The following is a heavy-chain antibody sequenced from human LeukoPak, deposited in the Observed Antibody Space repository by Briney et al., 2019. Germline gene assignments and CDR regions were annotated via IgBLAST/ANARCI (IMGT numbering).Heavy chain of an antibody. CDR2: ISYDGSNK. V-gene: IGHV3-30-3*01. Sequence: GGSLRLSCAASGFTFSSYAMHWVRQAPGKGLEWVAVISYDGSNKYYADSVKGRFTISRDNSKNTLYLQMNSLRAEDTAVYYCARDPYGMDVWGQGTTVTVSS. J-gene: IGHJ6*02. CDR3: ARDPYGMDV. CDR1: GFTFSSYA.